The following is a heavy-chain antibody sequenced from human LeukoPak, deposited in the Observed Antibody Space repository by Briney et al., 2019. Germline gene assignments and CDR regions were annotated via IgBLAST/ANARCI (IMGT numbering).Heavy chain of an antibody. CDR2: IDWDGDK. CDR1: GFSFSTNGMR. V-gene: IGHV2-70*04. D-gene: IGHD1-26*01. CDR3: ARIPTGGYFDY. J-gene: IGHJ4*02. Sequence: SGPTLVNPTQTLTLTCTFSGFSFSTNGMRVSWIRQPPGKALEWHARIDWDGDKFYNTFLKTRLTISKDTSKGQVVLTMTNMDPVDTATYYCARIPTGGYFDYWGQGTLVTVSS.